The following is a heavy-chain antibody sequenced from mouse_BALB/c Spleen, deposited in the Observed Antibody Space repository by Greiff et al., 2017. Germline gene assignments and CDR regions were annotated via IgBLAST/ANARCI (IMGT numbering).Heavy chain of an antibody. CDR1: GFTFSSFG. V-gene: IGHV5-17*02. D-gene: IGHD4-1*01. CDR3: ASIWDPLAMDY. CDR2: ISSGSSTI. Sequence: EVKLMESGGGLVQPGGSRKLSCAASGFTFSSFGMHWVRQAPEKGLEWVAYISSGSSTIYYADTVKGRFTISRDNPKNTLFLQMTSLRSEDTAMYYCASIWDPLAMDYWGQGTSVTVSS. J-gene: IGHJ4*01.